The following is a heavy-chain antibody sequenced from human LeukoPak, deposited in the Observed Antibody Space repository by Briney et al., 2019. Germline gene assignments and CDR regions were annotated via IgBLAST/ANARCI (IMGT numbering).Heavy chain of an antibody. D-gene: IGHD4-11*01. Sequence: TGGSLRLSCAASGFTVSSNYMSWVRQAPGKGLEWVSVIYSGGSTYYADSVKGRFTISRDNSKNTLYLQMNSLRAEDTAVYYCARDRRAVTWYFDLWGRGTLVTVSS. J-gene: IGHJ2*01. CDR3: ARDRRAVTWYFDL. CDR1: GFTVSSNY. CDR2: IYSGGST. V-gene: IGHV3-53*01.